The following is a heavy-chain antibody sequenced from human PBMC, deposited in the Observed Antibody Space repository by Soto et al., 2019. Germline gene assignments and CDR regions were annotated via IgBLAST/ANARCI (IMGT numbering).Heavy chain of an antibody. V-gene: IGHV3-53*01. CDR2: IYSGGST. Sequence: GGSLRLSCAASGFTVSSNYMSWVRQAPGKGLEWVSVIYSGGSTYYADSVKGRFTISRDNSKNKLYLQMNSLRAEDTAVYYCARRMVGALRAFDIWGQGTMVTVSS. CDR1: GFTVSSNY. J-gene: IGHJ3*02. D-gene: IGHD1-26*01. CDR3: ARRMVGALRAFDI.